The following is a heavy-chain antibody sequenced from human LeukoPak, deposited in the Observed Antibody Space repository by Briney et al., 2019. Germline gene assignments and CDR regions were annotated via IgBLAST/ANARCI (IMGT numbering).Heavy chain of an antibody. CDR2: IYHSGST. V-gene: IGHV4-39*01. J-gene: IGHJ5*02. CDR1: GGSISSSSYY. D-gene: IGHD3-22*01. Sequence: SETLSLTCTVSGGSISSSSYYWGWIRQPPGKGLEWIGSIYHSGSTYYNPSLKSRVTISVDTSKNQFSLKLSSVTAADTAVYYCARHLIVVAAQIAEFDPWGQGTLVTVSS. CDR3: ARHLIVVAAQIAEFDP.